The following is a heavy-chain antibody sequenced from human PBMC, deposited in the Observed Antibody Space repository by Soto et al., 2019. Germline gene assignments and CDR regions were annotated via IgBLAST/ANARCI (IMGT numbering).Heavy chain of an antibody. CDR3: ATFVGATTVTRGSPRDY. CDR1: GGSFSGYH. V-gene: IGHV4-34*01. CDR2: INPSGSI. J-gene: IGHJ4*02. Sequence: VQLQQWGAGLLKPSETLSLTCDVYGGSFSGYHWSWFRQPPGKGLEWIGEINPSGSINYNPSLKRRVTISVDTSKNQFSLNLSSVTAADTAVYYCATFVGATTVTRGSPRDYWGQGTLVTVSS. D-gene: IGHD4-4*01.